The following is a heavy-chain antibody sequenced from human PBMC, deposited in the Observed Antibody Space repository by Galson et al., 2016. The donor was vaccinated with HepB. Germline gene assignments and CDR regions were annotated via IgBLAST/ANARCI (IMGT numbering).Heavy chain of an antibody. J-gene: IGHJ4*02. CDR1: GFSFSDHY. V-gene: IGHV3-72*01. D-gene: IGHD3-10*01. CDR2: IRNKRNNYIT. Sequence: SLRLSCAGSGFSFSDHYMDWVRQAPGKGLEWVGRIRNKRNNYITEYAASVIGRFTSSRDDSRNSVDLQMNTLKTEDTAVYYCARMANGADSGGGQGTLVTVSS. CDR3: ARMANGADSG.